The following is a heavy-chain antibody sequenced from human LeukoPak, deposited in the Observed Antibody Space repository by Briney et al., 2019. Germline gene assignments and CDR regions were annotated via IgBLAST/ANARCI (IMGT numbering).Heavy chain of an antibody. CDR1: GFTFSSYA. Sequence: GGSLRLSCAASGFTFSSYAMSWVRQAPGKGLEWVSAISGSGGSTYYADSVKGRFTISRDNSKNTLYLQMNNLRAEDTAVYYCAKPAAPYDILTGYSHWGQGTLVTVSS. V-gene: IGHV3-23*01. D-gene: IGHD3-9*01. J-gene: IGHJ4*02. CDR2: ISGSGGST. CDR3: AKPAAPYDILTGYSH.